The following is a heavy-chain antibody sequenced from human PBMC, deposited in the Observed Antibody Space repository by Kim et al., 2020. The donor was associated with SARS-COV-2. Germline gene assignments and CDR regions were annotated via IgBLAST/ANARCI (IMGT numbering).Heavy chain of an antibody. J-gene: IGHJ5*02. CDR1: GGSISSGGYY. Sequence: SETLSLTCTVSGGSISSGGYYWSWIRQHPGKGLEWIGYIYYSGSTYYNPSLKSRVTISVDTSKNQFSLKLSSVTAADTAVYYCARGYPSSHYDYVWGSYRSHLNWFDPWGQGTLVTVSS. V-gene: IGHV4-31*03. D-gene: IGHD3-16*02. CDR3: ARGYPSSHYDYVWGSYRSHLNWFDP. CDR2: IYYSGST.